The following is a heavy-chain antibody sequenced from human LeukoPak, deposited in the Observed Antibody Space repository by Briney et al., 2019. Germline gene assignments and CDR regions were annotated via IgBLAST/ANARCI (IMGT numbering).Heavy chain of an antibody. V-gene: IGHV1-24*01. CDR2: FDPEDGET. Sequence: GASVKVSCKVSGYTLTELSMHWVRQAPGKGLEWMGGFDPEDGETIYAQKFRGRVTMTEDTSTSTVYMELSSLRSEDTAVYYCAREGGRGSGAILGGWGQGTLVTVSS. CDR1: GYTLTELS. D-gene: IGHD1-26*01. J-gene: IGHJ4*02. CDR3: AREGGRGSGAILGG.